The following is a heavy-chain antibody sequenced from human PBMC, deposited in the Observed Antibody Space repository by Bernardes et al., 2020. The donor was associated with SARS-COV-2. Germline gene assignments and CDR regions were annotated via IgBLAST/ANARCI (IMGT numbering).Heavy chain of an antibody. CDR1: GFTFSSYS. CDR2: ISSSSSYI. CDR3: AREIPYCSSTSCPLTGAFDI. V-gene: IGHV3-21*01. J-gene: IGHJ3*02. D-gene: IGHD2-2*01. Sequence: GGSLRLSCAASGFTFSSYSMNWVRQAPGKGLEWVSSISSSSSYIYYADSVKGRFTISRDNAKNSLYLQMNSLRAEDTAVYYCAREIPYCSSTSCPLTGAFDIWGQGTMVTVSS.